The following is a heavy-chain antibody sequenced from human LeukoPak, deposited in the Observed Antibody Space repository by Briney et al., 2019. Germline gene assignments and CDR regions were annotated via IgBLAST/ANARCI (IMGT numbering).Heavy chain of an antibody. CDR1: GFTFSSYA. J-gene: IGHJ4*02. CDR3: AKGSYYDSSGSPPL. CDR2: ISGSGDNT. Sequence: GGSLRLSCAASGFTFSSYAMSWVRQAPGKGLEWVSGISGSGDNTYYADSVKGRFTISRDNSKNTLYVQVNSLGTEDTAAYYCAKGSYYDSSGSPPLWGQGTLVTVSS. D-gene: IGHD3-22*01. V-gene: IGHV3-23*01.